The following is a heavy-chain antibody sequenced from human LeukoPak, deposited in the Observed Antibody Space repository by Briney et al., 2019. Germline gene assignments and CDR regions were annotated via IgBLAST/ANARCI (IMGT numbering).Heavy chain of an antibody. Sequence: ASVKVSCNASGYTFTVYYMHWVRQAPGQGLELMGGITPNSGGTNYVQKFNRRVTKTRDTSISTAYMQLSRLTSDDPPVYPCAREAQLGFDYWGQATLVTVS. J-gene: IGHJ4*02. D-gene: IGHD1-1*01. CDR3: AREAQLGFDY. CDR1: GYTFTVYY. V-gene: IGHV1-2*02. CDR2: ITPNSGGT.